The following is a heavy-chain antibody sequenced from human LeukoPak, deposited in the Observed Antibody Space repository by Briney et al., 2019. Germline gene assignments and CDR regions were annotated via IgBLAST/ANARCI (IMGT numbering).Heavy chain of an antibody. CDR1: GYSISSGYY. Sequence: SETLSLTCTVSGYSISSGYYWGWIRQPPGKGLEWIGSIYHSGSTYYNPSLKSRVTISLDTSTDQFSLKLSSVTAADTAVYYCARDHTVRDSSGYYRPQYAFDIWGQGTMVSVSS. D-gene: IGHD3-22*01. J-gene: IGHJ3*02. V-gene: IGHV4-38-2*02. CDR2: IYHSGST. CDR3: ARDHTVRDSSGYYRPQYAFDI.